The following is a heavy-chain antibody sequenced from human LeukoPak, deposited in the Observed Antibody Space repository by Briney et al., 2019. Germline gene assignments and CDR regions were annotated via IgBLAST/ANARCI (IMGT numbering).Heavy chain of an antibody. J-gene: IGHJ6*03. CDR3: AKDHLYYYYMDV. CDR1: GFTFSSYE. Sequence: GGSLRLSCAASGFTFSSYEMSWVRQAPGKGLGWVAFIRYDGSNKYYADSVKGRFTISRDNSKNTLYLQMNSLRAEDTAVYYCAKDHLYYYYMDVWGKGTTVTISS. V-gene: IGHV3-30*02. CDR2: IRYDGSNK.